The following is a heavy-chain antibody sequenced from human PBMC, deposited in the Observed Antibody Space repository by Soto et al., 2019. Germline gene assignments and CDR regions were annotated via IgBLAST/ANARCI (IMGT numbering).Heavy chain of an antibody. CDR2: IWYDGSNK. D-gene: IGHD6-6*01. CDR3: ARAVAKSEWGIAARVYYYYYGMDV. J-gene: IGHJ6*02. V-gene: IGHV3-33*01. CDR1: GFTFSSYG. Sequence: GGSLRLSCSASGFTFSSYGMHWVRQAPGKGLEWVAVIWYDGSNKYYADSVKGRFTISRDNSKNTLYLQMNSLRAEDTAVYYCARAVAKSEWGIAARVYYYYYGMDVWGQGTTVTVSS.